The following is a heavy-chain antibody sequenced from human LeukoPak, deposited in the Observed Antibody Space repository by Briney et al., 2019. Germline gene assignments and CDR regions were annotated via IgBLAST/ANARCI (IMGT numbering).Heavy chain of an antibody. D-gene: IGHD5-18*01. V-gene: IGHV4-59*01. CDR3: AGGYSYGSTYYYMDV. CDR1: GGSISSYY. J-gene: IGHJ6*03. CDR2: IYYSGST. Sequence: SETLSLTCTVSGGSISSYYWSWIRQPPGKGLEWMGYIYYSGSTNYNPSIKSRVTISVDTSKNQFSLKLSSVTAADTAVYYCAGGYSYGSTYYYMDVWGKGTTVTISS.